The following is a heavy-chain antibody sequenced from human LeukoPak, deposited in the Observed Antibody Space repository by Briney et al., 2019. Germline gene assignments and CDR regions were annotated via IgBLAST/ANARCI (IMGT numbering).Heavy chain of an antibody. CDR2: IYYSGST. V-gene: IGHV4-59*01. J-gene: IGHJ4*02. Sequence: SETLSLTCAVYGGSFSSYYWSWIRQPPGKGLEWIGYIYYSGSTNYNPSLKSRVTISVDTSKNQFSLKLSSVTAADTAVYYCARYYDSSGYYPYYFDYWGQGTLVTVSS. D-gene: IGHD3-22*01. CDR1: GGSFSSYY. CDR3: ARYYDSSGYYPYYFDY.